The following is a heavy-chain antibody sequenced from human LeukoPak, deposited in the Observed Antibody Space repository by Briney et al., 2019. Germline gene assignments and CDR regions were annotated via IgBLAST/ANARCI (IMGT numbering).Heavy chain of an antibody. CDR3: ASLVVTANWAFDI. D-gene: IGHD2-21*02. Sequence: GGSLRLSCAASGFTFSSYWMHWVRQAPGEGLVWVSRINNDASSTSYADSVKGRFTISRDNAKNTLYLQMNSLRAGDTAVYYCASLVVTANWAFDIWGQGTMVIVSS. CDR2: INNDASST. V-gene: IGHV3-74*01. J-gene: IGHJ3*02. CDR1: GFTFSSYW.